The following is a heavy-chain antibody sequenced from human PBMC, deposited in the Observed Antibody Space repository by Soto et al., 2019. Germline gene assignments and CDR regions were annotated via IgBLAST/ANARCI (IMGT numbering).Heavy chain of an antibody. CDR2: TSSSGERT. J-gene: IGHJ6*02. CDR3: AKGYYGSGSYSYAMDV. D-gene: IGHD3-10*01. CDR1: GFTFSRYA. V-gene: IGHV3-23*01. Sequence: GGSLRLSCAGSGFTFSRYAMNWVRQAPGKGLEWVSATSSSGERTYYADSVKGRFTISRDNSDNTLYLQMNSLRAEDTAVYYCAKGYYGSGSYSYAMDVWGQGTTVTVSS.